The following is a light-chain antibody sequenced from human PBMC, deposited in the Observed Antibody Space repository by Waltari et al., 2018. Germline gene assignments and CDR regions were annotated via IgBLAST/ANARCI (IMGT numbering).Light chain of an antibody. V-gene: IGKV3-15*01. J-gene: IGKJ4*01. CDR2: GAS. CDR3: QQYNNWPPLT. Sequence: EIVMTQSPATLSVSPGERATLSCRASQSVGTNLAWYRQKPGQTPSLLIYGASTRATGIPARFSGSGSGTEFTLTISSLQSEDFAVYYCQQYNNWPPLTFGGVTKVEIK. CDR1: QSVGTN.